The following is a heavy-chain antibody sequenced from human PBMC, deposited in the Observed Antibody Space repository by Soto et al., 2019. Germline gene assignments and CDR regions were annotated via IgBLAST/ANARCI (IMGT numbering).Heavy chain of an antibody. CDR2: FDPEDVET. V-gene: IGHV1-24*01. CDR3: ATAPITMVHEGAFDI. CDR1: GYTLTELS. Sequence: QVQLVQSGAEVKKPGASVKVSCKVSGYTLTELSMHWVRQAPGKGLEWMGGFDPEDVETIYAQKFQGRVTMTEHTSTDTAYIELSSLRSEDTAVYYCATAPITMVHEGAFDIWRQGTMVTVSS. J-gene: IGHJ3*02. D-gene: IGHD3-10*01.